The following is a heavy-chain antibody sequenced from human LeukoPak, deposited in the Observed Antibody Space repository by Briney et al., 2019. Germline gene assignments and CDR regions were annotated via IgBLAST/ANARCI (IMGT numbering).Heavy chain of an antibody. D-gene: IGHD6-13*01. V-gene: IGHV4-61*02. CDR3: ARRSGNMRVRYSSSWYAFDI. Sequence: PSQTLSLTSTVSGGSISSGSYYWSWIRQPAGKGLEWIGRIYTSGSTNYNPSLKSRVTISVDTSKNQFSLKLSSVTAADTAVYYCARRSGNMRVRYSSSWYAFDIWGQGTMVTVSS. CDR2: IYTSGST. CDR1: GGSISSGSYY. J-gene: IGHJ3*02.